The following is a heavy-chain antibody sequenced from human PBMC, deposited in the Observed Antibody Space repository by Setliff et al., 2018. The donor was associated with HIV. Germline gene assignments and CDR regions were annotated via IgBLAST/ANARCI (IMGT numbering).Heavy chain of an antibody. D-gene: IGHD6-13*01. V-gene: IGHV3-23*01. J-gene: IGHJ4*02. CDR3: AKGSRWSRPYYFAY. CDR1: GLTFSSYD. Sequence: PGGSLRLSCAASGLTFSSYDMSWVRQVPGKGPEWVSAISGSGGRKYYADSVKGRFTISRDNSKSTLYLQMNSLRADDTAVYYCAKGSRWSRPYYFAYWGQGTLVTVSS. CDR2: ISGSGGRK.